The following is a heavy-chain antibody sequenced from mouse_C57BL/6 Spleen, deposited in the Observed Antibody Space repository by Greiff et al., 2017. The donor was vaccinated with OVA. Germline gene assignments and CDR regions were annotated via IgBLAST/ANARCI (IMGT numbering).Heavy chain of an antibody. D-gene: IGHD3-3*01. V-gene: IGHV1-54*01. Sequence: QVQLQQSGAELVRPGPSVKVSCKASGYAFTNYLIEWVKQRPGPGLEWIGVINPGSGGTNYNEKFKGKATLTADKSSSTAYMQLSSLTSEDSAVYVCARGGPGYFDVWGTGTTVTVSS. CDR3: ARGGPGYFDV. CDR2: INPGSGGT. CDR1: GYAFTNYL. J-gene: IGHJ1*03.